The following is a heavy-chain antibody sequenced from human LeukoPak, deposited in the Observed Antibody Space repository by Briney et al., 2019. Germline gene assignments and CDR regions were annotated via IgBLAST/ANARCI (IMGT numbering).Heavy chain of an antibody. V-gene: IGHV3-23*01. D-gene: IGHD3-9*01. J-gene: IGHJ4*02. CDR2: ISGSGGST. CDR3: AKAHYDTLTGYYSVYFDY. CDR1: GFTFSSYA. Sequence: GGSLRLSCAASGFTFSSYAMSWVRQAPGKGLEWVSAISGSGGSTYYADSVKGRFTISRDNSKNTLYLQMNSLRAEDTAVYYCAKAHYDTLTGYYSVYFDYWGQGTLVTVSS.